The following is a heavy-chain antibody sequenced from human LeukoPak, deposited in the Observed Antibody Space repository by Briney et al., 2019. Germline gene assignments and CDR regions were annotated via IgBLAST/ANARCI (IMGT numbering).Heavy chain of an antibody. J-gene: IGHJ4*02. CDR3: ARHPPGSSSGWGPFDY. CDR2: INHSGST. CDR1: GASISYNY. Sequence: SETLSLTCTVSGASISYNYWSWIRQPPGKGLEWIGYINHSGSTKYNPSLPSRVTTSVDTSKNQFSLKLSSVTAADTAVYYCARHPPGSSSGWGPFDYWGQGTLVTVSS. D-gene: IGHD6-19*01. V-gene: IGHV4-59*08.